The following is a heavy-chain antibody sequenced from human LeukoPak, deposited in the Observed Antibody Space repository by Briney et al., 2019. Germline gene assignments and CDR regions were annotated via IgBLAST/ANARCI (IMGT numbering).Heavy chain of an antibody. D-gene: IGHD3-22*01. CDR1: GDSVSSKSAA. J-gene: IGHJ6*02. V-gene: IGHV6-1*01. CDR3: AMGHYGSRPQYYYYYGMDV. Sequence: SQTLSLTCAISGDSVSSKSAAWNWIRQSPSRGLEWLGMTYFRSKWYNDYAVSLKSRIIINADTSKNLFSLQLNSVTPEDTAIYFCAMGHYGSRPQYYYYYGMDVWGQGTAVTVSS. CDR2: TYFRSKWYN.